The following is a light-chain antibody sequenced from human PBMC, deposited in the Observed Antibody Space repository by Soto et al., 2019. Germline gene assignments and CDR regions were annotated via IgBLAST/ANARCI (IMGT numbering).Light chain of an antibody. CDR2: KAS. CDR1: QSINSW. Sequence: DIQMTQSPSTLSASVGDRVTITCRASQSINSWLAWYQQKPGKAPNLLIYKASSLEGGVPSRFSGSGSGTEFSLTISGLQPDDLATYYCQQYNSYTPTFGHETKEDIK. CDR3: QQYNSYTPT. J-gene: IGKJ3*01. V-gene: IGKV1-5*03.